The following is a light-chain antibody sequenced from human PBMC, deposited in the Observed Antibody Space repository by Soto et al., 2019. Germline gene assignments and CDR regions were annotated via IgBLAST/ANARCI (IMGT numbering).Light chain of an antibody. CDR3: GSWDSSLSAYV. J-gene: IGLJ1*01. CDR1: SSNIGGNS. CDR2: DDN. Sequence: QSGQRQPPSVSAAPGQKVAISCSGSSSNIGGNSVSWYRQLPGTAPKLLIYDDNKRPSGIPDRFSGSKSGTSATLGITGFQTGDEADYYCGSWDSSLSAYVFGTGTKV. V-gene: IGLV1-51*01.